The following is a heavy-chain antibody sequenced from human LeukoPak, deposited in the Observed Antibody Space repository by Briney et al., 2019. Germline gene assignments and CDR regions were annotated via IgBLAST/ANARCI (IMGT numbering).Heavy chain of an antibody. D-gene: IGHD6-19*01. Sequence: GASVKVSCKASGGTFSSYAISWVRQAPGQGLEWMGGIIPIFGTANYAQKFQGRVTITADESTSTAYTELSSLRSEDTAVYYCARTTSGYSSGWYFGGGVNWFDPWGQGTLVTVSS. J-gene: IGHJ5*02. V-gene: IGHV1-69*13. CDR1: GGTFSSYA. CDR3: ARTTSGYSSGWYFGGGVNWFDP. CDR2: IIPIFGTA.